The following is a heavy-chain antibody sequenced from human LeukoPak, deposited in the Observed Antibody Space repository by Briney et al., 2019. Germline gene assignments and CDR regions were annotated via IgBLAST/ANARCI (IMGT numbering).Heavy chain of an antibody. CDR2: TAYEGGER. D-gene: IGHD3-16*01. J-gene: IGHJ4*02. CDR3: AREGDRHLTFDY. V-gene: IGHV3-30*01. CDR1: GSTFSGHL. Sequence: PGRSLRLSCAASGSTFSGHLLHWVCQAPGKGLEWVAGTAYEGGERYYADSVSGRFTISRDNSDNTVYLQMNGLRLEDTAVYFCAREGDRHLTFDYWGRGTLVTVSS.